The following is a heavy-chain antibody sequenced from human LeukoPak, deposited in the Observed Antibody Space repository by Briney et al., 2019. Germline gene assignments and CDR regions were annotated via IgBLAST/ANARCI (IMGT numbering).Heavy chain of an antibody. CDR3: ARAKGGFWSGYPDAFDI. V-gene: IGHV3-66*01. J-gene: IGHJ3*02. D-gene: IGHD3-3*01. CDR2: IYSGGST. CDR1: GFTVSSNY. Sequence: GGSLRLSCAASGFTVSSNYMSWVRQAPGKGLEWVSVIYSGGSTYYADSVKGRFTISRDNSKNTLYLQMNSLRAEDTAVYYCARAKGGFWSGYPDAFDIWGQGTMVTVSS.